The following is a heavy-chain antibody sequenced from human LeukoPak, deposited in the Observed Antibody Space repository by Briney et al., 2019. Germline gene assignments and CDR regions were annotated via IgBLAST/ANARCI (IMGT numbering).Heavy chain of an antibody. J-gene: IGHJ5*02. D-gene: IGHD3-22*01. CDR2: IYYSGST. CDR1: GGSISSYY. Sequence: SETLSLTCTVSGGSISSYYWSWIRQPPGKGLEWIGYIYYSGSTNYNPSLKSRVTISVDTSKNQFSLKLSSVTAADTAVYYCARESDSSGYCFDPWGQGTLVTVSS. CDR3: ARESDSSGYCFDP. V-gene: IGHV4-59*01.